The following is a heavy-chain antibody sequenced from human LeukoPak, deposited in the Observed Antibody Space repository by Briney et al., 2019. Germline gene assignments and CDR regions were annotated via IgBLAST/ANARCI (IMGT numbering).Heavy chain of an antibody. CDR2: ISGSGGST. CDR3: AKSMSQWLATFYFDY. Sequence: GGSLRLSCAASGFTFSSYAMSWVREAPGKGLEGVSAISGSGGSTYYADSVKGRFTISRDNSKNTLYLQMNSLRAEDTAVYYCAKSMSQWLATFYFDYWGQGTLVTVSS. V-gene: IGHV3-23*01. J-gene: IGHJ4*02. CDR1: GFTFSSYA. D-gene: IGHD6-19*01.